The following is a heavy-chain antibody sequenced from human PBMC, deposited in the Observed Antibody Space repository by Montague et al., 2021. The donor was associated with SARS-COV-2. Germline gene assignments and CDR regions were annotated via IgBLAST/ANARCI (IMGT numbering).Heavy chain of an antibody. Sequence: LSCAAFGFTFSTLAMSWVRQAPGKGLEWVSFIHGGESGTYYADSMKGRFTISRDNSKNTLYLQMNSLRAEDTAVYYCVKVSPTTYYFDFWGQGTLVTVSS. CDR3: VKVSPTTYYFDF. D-gene: IGHD5-12*01. V-gene: IGHV3-23*03. CDR1: GFTFSTLA. J-gene: IGHJ4*02. CDR2: IHGGESGT.